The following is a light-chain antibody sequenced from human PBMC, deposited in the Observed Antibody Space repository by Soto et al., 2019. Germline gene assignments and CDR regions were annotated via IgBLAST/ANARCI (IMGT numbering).Light chain of an antibody. Sequence: EIVLTQSPCSLSLSPGERATLSCRASQRVSSSYFAWYQQKPGQAPRLLIFAASSRATGIPDRFSGSGSGTDFTLTISRLEPEDFAVYYCQQYGSSLFTFGPGTKVDIK. CDR3: QQYGSSLFT. V-gene: IGKV3-20*01. CDR2: AAS. J-gene: IGKJ3*01. CDR1: QRVSSSY.